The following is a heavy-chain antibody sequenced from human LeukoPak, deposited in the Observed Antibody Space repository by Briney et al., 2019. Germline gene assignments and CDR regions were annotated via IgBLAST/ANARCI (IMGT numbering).Heavy chain of an antibody. D-gene: IGHD3-22*01. Sequence: GESLKISCKGSGYSFTSYWIGWVRQMPGKGLEWMGIIYPGDSDTRYSPSFQGQVTISADKSISTAYLQWSSLKASDTAMYYCARPPANYYDSSGGAFDIWGQGTMATVSS. CDR1: GYSFTSYW. CDR3: ARPPANYYDSSGGAFDI. J-gene: IGHJ3*02. CDR2: IYPGDSDT. V-gene: IGHV5-51*01.